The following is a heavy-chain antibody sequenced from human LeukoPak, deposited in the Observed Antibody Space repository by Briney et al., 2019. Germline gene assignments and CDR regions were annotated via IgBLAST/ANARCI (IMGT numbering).Heavy chain of an antibody. Sequence: ASVKVSCKASGYTFTSYYMHWVRQAPGQGLEWMGLINPTGGSTGYAQKFQGRVTMTRDMSTSTDYLELSSLRSEDTAVYYCARGSTYYDILTGYYYHYYYYMDVWGKGTTVTVSS. CDR2: INPTGGST. D-gene: IGHD3-9*01. V-gene: IGHV1-46*01. CDR3: ARGSTYYDILTGYYYHYYYYMDV. J-gene: IGHJ6*03. CDR1: GYTFTSYY.